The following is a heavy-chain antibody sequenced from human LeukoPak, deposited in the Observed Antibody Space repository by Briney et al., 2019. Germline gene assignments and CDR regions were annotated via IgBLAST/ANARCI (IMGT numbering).Heavy chain of an antibody. CDR1: GYIFTTYG. CDR3: ARAWDCSSTTCYVYFDY. D-gene: IGHD2-2*01. CDR2: ISAYIGNT. V-gene: IGHV1-18*01. J-gene: IGHJ4*02. Sequence: ASVKVSCKTSGYIFTTYGISWVRQAPGQGLEWMGWISAYIGNTNYAQKLQGRVTMTTDTSTNTAYMELRSPTSDDTAVYYCARAWDCSSTTCYVYFDYWGQGSLVTVSP.